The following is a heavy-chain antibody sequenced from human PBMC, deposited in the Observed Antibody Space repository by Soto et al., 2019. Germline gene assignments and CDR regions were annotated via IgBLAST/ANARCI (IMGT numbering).Heavy chain of an antibody. V-gene: IGHV4-59*08. J-gene: IGHJ6*03. CDR3: ASSQYYDFWSGYYTRYMDV. CDR1: GGSISSYY. CDR2: IYYSGST. Sequence: PSETLSLTCTVSGGSISSYYWSWIRQPPGKGLEWIGYIYYSGSTNYNPSLKSRVTISVDTSKNQFSLKLSSVTAADTAVYYCASSQYYDFWSGYYTRYMDVWGKGTTVTVSS. D-gene: IGHD3-3*01.